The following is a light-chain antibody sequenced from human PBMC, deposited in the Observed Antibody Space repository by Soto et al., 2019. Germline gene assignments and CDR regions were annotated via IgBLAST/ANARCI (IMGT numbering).Light chain of an antibody. J-gene: IGKJ5*01. Sequence: AIRMTQSPSSFSASTGDRVSITCRATQDIGTYLAWYQQIPGKAPKLLIYDASTLQTGVPSRFSGSGSGTEFTLTISSLRPEDFATYYCQQSYSSPVTFGQGTRLEIK. CDR1: QDIGTY. V-gene: IGKV1-8*01. CDR2: DAS. CDR3: QQSYSSPVT.